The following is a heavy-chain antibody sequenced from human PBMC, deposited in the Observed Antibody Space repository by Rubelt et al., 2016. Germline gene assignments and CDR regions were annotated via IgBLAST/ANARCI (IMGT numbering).Heavy chain of an antibody. Sequence: GQGLEWMGWINPNSGGTNYAQKFQGRVTMTRDTSISTAYMELSSLRSEDTAVYYCARDRSSTSLDVWGQGTTVTVSS. J-gene: IGHJ6*02. V-gene: IGHV1-2*02. D-gene: IGHD2-2*01. CDR2: INPNSGGT. CDR3: ARDRSSTSLDV.